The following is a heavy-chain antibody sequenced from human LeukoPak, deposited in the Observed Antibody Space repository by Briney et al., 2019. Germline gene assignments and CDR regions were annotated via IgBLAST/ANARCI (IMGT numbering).Heavy chain of an antibody. CDR1: GFTFSSRDW. J-gene: IGHJ6*04. V-gene: IGHV3-7*01. CDR2: IKQDGGEK. Sequence: GGSLRLSCVASGFTFSSRDWMTWVRPAPGKGLEWVANIKQDGGEKNYMDSVKGRFTISRDNAKNSLYLQMNSLRAEDTAVYYCAELGITMIGGVWGKGTTVTISS. CDR3: AELGITMIGGV. D-gene: IGHD3-10*02.